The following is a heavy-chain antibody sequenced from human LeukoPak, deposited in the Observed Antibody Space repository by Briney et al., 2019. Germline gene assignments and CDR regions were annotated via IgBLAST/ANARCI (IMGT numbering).Heavy chain of an antibody. CDR2: IGGGGGGT. CDR1: GFTFSTYA. V-gene: IGHV3-23*01. Sequence: PGGSLRLSCAASGFTFSTYAMSWVRQAPGKGLEWVSTIGGGGGGTYYADSVKGRFTISRDNSKNTLYLQMNSLRAEDTAVYYCARDKAAAGTMDYWGQGTLVTVSS. J-gene: IGHJ4*02. D-gene: IGHD6-13*01. CDR3: ARDKAAAGTMDY.